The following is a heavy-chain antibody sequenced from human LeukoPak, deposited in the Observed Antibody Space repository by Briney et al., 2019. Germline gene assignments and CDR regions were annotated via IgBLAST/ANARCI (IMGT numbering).Heavy chain of an antibody. CDR2: IYTSGST. J-gene: IGHJ3*02. CDR3: ARTQREYYYDSSGAIDAFDI. Sequence: SETLSLTCTVSGGSISSYYWSWIRQPAGKGLEWIGRIYTSGSTNYNPSLKSRVTMSVDTSKNQFSLKLSSVTAADTAVYYYARTQREYYYDSSGAIDAFDIWGQGTMVTVSS. CDR1: GGSISSYY. V-gene: IGHV4-4*07. D-gene: IGHD3-22*01.